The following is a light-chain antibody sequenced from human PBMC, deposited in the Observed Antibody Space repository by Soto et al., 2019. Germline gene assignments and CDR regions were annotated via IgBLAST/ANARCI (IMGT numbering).Light chain of an antibody. CDR2: DVS. CDR3: SSYTTSNTRQIV. Sequence: QSALTQPASVSGSPGQSITISCTGTSSDVGGYNYVSWYQHHPGKAPKLIIYDVSNRPSGVSLRFSGSNSDNTASLTISGLQPEDEADYHCSSYTTSNTRQIVFGTGTKLTVL. V-gene: IGLV2-14*03. J-gene: IGLJ1*01. CDR1: SSDVGGYNY.